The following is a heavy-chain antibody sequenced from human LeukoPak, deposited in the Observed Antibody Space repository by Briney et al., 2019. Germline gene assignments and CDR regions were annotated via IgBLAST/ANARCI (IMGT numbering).Heavy chain of an antibody. J-gene: IGHJ3*02. CDR3: AKDTPYSSSWPYFHAFDI. CDR1: GYTFTGYY. D-gene: IGHD6-13*01. V-gene: IGHV1-2*04. Sequence: ASVKVSCKASGYTFTGYYMHWVRQAPGQGLEWMGWINPNNGGTNYAQKFQGWVTMTRDTSISTAYMDLSRLRSDDTAVYYCAKDTPYSSSWPYFHAFDIWGQGTMVTVSS. CDR2: INPNNGGT.